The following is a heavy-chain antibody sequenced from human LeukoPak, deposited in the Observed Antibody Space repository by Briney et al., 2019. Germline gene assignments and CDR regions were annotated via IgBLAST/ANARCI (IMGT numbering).Heavy chain of an antibody. CDR2: IKSQTDGGTT. V-gene: IGHV3-15*01. D-gene: IGHD4-17*01. J-gene: IGHJ4*02. Sequence: GGSLRLSCAASGFTFSNAWMSWVRQAPGKGLEWVGRIKSQTDGGTTDYAAPVKGRFTISRDDSKNTLYLQMNSLKTEDTAVYYCTTYSTVTTPTDYWGQGTLVTVSS. CDR3: TTYSTVTTPTDY. CDR1: GFTFSNAW.